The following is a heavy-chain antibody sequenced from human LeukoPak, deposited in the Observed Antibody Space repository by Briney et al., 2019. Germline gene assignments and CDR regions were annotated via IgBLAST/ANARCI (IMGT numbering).Heavy chain of an antibody. CDR3: ARSWNYGRAVEAFDI. J-gene: IGHJ3*02. V-gene: IGHV4-38-2*01. D-gene: IGHD1-7*01. CDR1: GYSISSGYY. Sequence: SETLSLTCAVSGYSISSGYYWGWIRQPPRKGLDWIGSMHRGGSTYYNPALRSRVTLSIDTSKNQFSLNVNSVTAADTALYYCARSWNYGRAVEAFDIWGQGTMVTVSS. CDR2: MHRGGST.